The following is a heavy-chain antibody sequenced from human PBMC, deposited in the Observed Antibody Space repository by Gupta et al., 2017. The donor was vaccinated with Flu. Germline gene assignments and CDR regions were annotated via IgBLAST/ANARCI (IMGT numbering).Heavy chain of an antibody. CDR3: ATDSSGGITFDI. Sequence: EAHLVESGGALATPGGSLTLSCVASGFIFSDAYMPWVRQAPGKGLEWVGRLKSNTDGGTTDDAKPVKGRFTISRDNSRNTLILQMSSLKTEDTAVYFCATDSSGGITFDIWGRGTMVTVSS. CDR2: LKSNTDGGTT. V-gene: IGHV3-15*02. CDR1: GFIFSDAY. J-gene: IGHJ3*02. D-gene: IGHD3-16*01.